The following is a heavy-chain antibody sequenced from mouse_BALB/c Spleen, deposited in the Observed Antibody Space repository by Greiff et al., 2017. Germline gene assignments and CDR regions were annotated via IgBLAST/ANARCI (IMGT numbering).Heavy chain of an antibody. D-gene: IGHD1-1*01. J-gene: IGHJ4*01. Sequence: EVKLVESGGGLVQPGGSRKLSCAASGFTFSSFGMHWVRQAPEKGLEWVAYISSGSSTIYYADTVKGRFTISRDNPKNTLFLQMTSLRSEDTAMYYCARSGLYYYGSSYEENYAMDYWGQGTSVTVSS. CDR3: ARSGLYYYGSSYEENYAMDY. V-gene: IGHV5-17*02. CDR1: GFTFSSFG. CDR2: ISSGSSTI.